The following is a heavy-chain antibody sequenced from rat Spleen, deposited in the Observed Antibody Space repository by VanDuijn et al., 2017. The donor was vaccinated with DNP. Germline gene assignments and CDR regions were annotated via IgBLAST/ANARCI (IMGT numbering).Heavy chain of an antibody. D-gene: IGHD4-3*01. CDR2: ISYDGGIT. J-gene: IGHJ4*01. CDR1: GFTFSDYY. CDR3: TSPVPSGHYVMDA. V-gene: IGHV5-20*01. Sequence: EVQLVETGGGLLQPGRSLKLSCVASGFTFSDYYMAWVRQAPTKGLEWVAYISYDGGITNYGDSVKGRFTISRDNAKNTLYLQMNSLRSEDTATYYCTSPVPSGHYVMDAWGQGTSVTVSS.